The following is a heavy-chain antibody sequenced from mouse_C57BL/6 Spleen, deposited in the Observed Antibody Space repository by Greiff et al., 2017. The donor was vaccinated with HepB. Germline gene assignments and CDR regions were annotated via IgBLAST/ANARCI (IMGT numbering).Heavy chain of an antibody. CDR3: ARGNDGYYGYAMDY. V-gene: IGHV1-19*01. CDR2: INPYNGGT. D-gene: IGHD2-3*01. J-gene: IGHJ4*01. CDR1: GYTFTDYY. Sequence: EVQLQQSGPVLVKPGASVKMSCKASGYTFTDYYMNWVKQSHGKSLEWIGVINPYNGGTSYNQKFKGKATLTVDKSSSTAYMELNSLTSEDSAVYYCARGNDGYYGYAMDYWGQGTSVTVSS.